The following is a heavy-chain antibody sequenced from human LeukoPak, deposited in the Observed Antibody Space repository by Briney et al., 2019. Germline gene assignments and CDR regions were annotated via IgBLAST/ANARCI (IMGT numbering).Heavy chain of an antibody. Sequence: GGSLRLSCAASGFTFSTYAMSWVREATGKGQEWVSAISGSGGRTYYADSVKGRFTISRDNSKNTLYLQMNSLRAEDTAVYYCAKEKESSGYFDYWGQGTLVTVSS. J-gene: IGHJ4*02. CDR1: GFTFSTYA. CDR2: ISGSGGRT. CDR3: AKEKESSGYFDY. V-gene: IGHV3-23*01. D-gene: IGHD3-10*01.